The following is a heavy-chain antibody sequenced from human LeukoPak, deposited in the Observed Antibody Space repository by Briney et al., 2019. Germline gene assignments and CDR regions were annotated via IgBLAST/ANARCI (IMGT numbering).Heavy chain of an antibody. D-gene: IGHD6-13*01. Sequence: ASVKVSCKASGCTFSTYPMNWVRQAPGQGLEWMGWINTNTGNPTYAQGFTGRFVFSLDTSVSTAYLQISSLKAEDTAVYYCARDLGGGSSSWYSSPRDYWGQGTLVTVSS. CDR1: GCTFSTYP. J-gene: IGHJ4*02. CDR2: INTNTGNP. V-gene: IGHV7-4-1*02. CDR3: ARDLGGGSSSWYSSPRDY.